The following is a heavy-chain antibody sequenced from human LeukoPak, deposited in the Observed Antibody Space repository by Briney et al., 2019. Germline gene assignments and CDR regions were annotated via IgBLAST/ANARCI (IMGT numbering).Heavy chain of an antibody. CDR1: GGSFSGYY. CDR3: ARGWAGVIRVYYYMDV. CDR2: INHSGST. Sequence: SETLSLTCAVYGGSFSGYYWSWIRQPPGKGLEWIGEINHSGSTNYNPSLKSRVTISVDTSKNQFSLKLSSVTAADTAVYYCARGWAGVIRVYYYMDVWGEGTTVTVSS. J-gene: IGHJ6*03. D-gene: IGHD3-10*01. V-gene: IGHV4-34*01.